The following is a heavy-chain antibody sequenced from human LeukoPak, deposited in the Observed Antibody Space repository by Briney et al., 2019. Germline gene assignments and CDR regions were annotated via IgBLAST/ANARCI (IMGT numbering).Heavy chain of an antibody. CDR2: ISGSGGST. Sequence: GGSLRLSCAASGFTFSSYAMSSVRQAPGKGLEWVSAISGSGGSTYYADSVKGRFTISRDNSKNTLYLQMNSLRAEDTAVYYCAKDHSPYCGGDCYPHWYFDLWGRGTLVTVSS. CDR1: GFTFSSYA. J-gene: IGHJ2*01. V-gene: IGHV3-23*01. D-gene: IGHD2-21*02. CDR3: AKDHSPYCGGDCYPHWYFDL.